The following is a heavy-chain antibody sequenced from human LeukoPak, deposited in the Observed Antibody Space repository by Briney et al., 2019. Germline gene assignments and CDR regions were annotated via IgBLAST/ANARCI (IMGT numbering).Heavy chain of an antibody. CDR1: GGSFSGYY. CDR3: AGRGRQGVPAAILGDWFDP. J-gene: IGHJ5*02. Sequence: RPSETLSLTCAVYGGSFSGYYWSWIRQPPGKGLEWIGEINHSGSTNYNPSLKSRVTISVDTSKNQFSLKLSSVTAADTAVYYCAGRGRQGVPAAILGDWFDPWGQGTLVTVSS. CDR2: INHSGST. V-gene: IGHV4-34*01. D-gene: IGHD2-2*01.